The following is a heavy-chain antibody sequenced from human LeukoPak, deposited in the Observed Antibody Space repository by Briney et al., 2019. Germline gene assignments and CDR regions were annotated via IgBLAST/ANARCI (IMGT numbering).Heavy chain of an antibody. CDR2: ICSDDYDT. CDR1: GYSFTSYR. V-gene: IGHV5-51*01. J-gene: IGHJ6*03. CDR3: ARLDPVVITAAAGTYRYYYYYMDV. Sequence: GESLKTSWKGSGYSFTSYRIGWVRPMPGKGLEWMGIICSDDYDTRYSPSFQGQITIPDDKSISTAYLQWSSLKASDTAMYYCARLDPVVITAAAGTYRYYYYYMDVWGKGTTVTVSS. D-gene: IGHD6-13*01.